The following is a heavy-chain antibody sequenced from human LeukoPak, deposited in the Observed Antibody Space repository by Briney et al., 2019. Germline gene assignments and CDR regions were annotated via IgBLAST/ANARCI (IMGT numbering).Heavy chain of an antibody. D-gene: IGHD6-19*01. CDR2: IYYRGGT. J-gene: IGHJ4*01. CDR1: GDSINGYF. Sequence: PSETLSLTCTVSGDSINGYFWSWIRQPPGQGLEWVGYIYYRGGTSYNPSLGGRITVSLDTSRNQFFLRLTSVTPADTAMYYCARHENTGPVSGLPLDHWGHGTLVSVSS. CDR3: ARHENTGPVSGLPLDH. V-gene: IGHV4-59*08.